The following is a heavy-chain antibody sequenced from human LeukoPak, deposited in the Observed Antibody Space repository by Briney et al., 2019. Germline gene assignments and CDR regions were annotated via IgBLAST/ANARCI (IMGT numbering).Heavy chain of an antibody. Sequence: SETLSLTCTVSGGSISSNYWSGIRQPPGKGLEWIGYIHYRGSTNYNPSLKSRVTISVDTSKNQFSLRLSSVTAADTAVYYCAREVGGWLNAWGQGTLVTVSS. CDR1: GGSISSNY. V-gene: IGHV4-59*01. CDR2: IHYRGST. J-gene: IGHJ4*02. D-gene: IGHD3-22*01. CDR3: AREVGGWLNA.